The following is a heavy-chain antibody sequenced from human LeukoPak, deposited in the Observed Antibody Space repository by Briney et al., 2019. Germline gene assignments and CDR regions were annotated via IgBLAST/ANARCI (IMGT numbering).Heavy chain of an antibody. CDR3: ARDRAYGSGSYWGWFDA. V-gene: IGHV4-59*01. Sequence: PSETLSLTCTVSGGSISSYYWSWIRQPPGKGLEWIGYINYSGSTNYNPSLKSRVAISVDTSKNQFSLKLSSVTAADTAVYYCARDRAYGSGSYWGWFDAWGQGTLVIVSS. D-gene: IGHD3-10*01. CDR2: INYSGST. CDR1: GGSISSYY. J-gene: IGHJ5*02.